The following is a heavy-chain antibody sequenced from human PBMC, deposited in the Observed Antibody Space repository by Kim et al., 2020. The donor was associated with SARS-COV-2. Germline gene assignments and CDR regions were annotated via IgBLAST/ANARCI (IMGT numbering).Heavy chain of an antibody. CDR3: PRDPWSRLRGLTYSYYGMDV. Sequence: GGSLRLSCAASGFTFSSCAMHWVRQAPGKGLEWVAVISYDGSNKNYADSVKGRFTISRDNSKNTLYLQMNSLRAEDTALYYCPRDPWSRLRGLTYSYYGMDVWGQGTTVTVSS. CDR2: ISYDGSNK. D-gene: IGHD3-10*01. CDR1: GFTFSSCA. J-gene: IGHJ6*02. V-gene: IGHV3-30-3*01.